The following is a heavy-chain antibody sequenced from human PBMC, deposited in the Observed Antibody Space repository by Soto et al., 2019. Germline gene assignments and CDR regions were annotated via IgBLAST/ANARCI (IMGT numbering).Heavy chain of an antibody. Sequence: PRASLKISGKGSGCNFTSYWIGWVRQMHGKGLEWMGIIYPGDSDTRYSPSFQGQVTISADKSISTAYLQWSSLKASDTAMYYCARILVVAASINWFDPWGQGTLVTVSS. CDR1: GCNFTSYW. D-gene: IGHD2-15*01. J-gene: IGHJ5*02. V-gene: IGHV5-51*01. CDR2: IYPGDSDT. CDR3: ARILVVAASINWFDP.